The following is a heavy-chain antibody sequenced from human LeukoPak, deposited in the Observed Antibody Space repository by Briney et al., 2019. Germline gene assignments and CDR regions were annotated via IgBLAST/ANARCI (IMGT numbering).Heavy chain of an antibody. CDR3: ARMRAIVVGPLNWFDP. D-gene: IGHD2-15*01. CDR2: ISSSSSYI. CDR1: GFTFSNAW. J-gene: IGHJ5*02. Sequence: PGGSLRLSCAASGFTFSNAWMSWVRQAPGKGLEWVSSISSSSSYIYYADSVKGRFTISRDNAKNSLYLQMNSLRAEDTAVYYCARMRAIVVGPLNWFDPWGQGTLVTVSS. V-gene: IGHV3-21*01.